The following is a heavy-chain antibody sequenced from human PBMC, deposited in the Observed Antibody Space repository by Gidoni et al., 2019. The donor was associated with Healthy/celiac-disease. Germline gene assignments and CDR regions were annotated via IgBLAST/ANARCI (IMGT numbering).Heavy chain of an antibody. CDR3: ARHGGGYCSSTSCSSFDY. CDR2: IYYRGST. V-gene: IGHV4-39*01. J-gene: IGHJ4*02. CDR1: GGSISSSRYY. Sequence: QLQLQESGPGLVKPSDTLSLTCTVSGGSISSSRYYWGWIRQPPGKGLEWIGSIYYRGSTSYNPSLKSRVTISVDTSKNQFSLKLSSVTAADTAVYYCARHGGGYCSSTSCSSFDYWGQGTLVTVSS. D-gene: IGHD2-2*01.